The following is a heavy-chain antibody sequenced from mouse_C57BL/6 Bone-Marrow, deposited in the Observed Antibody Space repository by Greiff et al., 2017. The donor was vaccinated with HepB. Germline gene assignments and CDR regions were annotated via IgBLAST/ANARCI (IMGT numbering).Heavy chain of an antibody. Sequence: VQLQQSGAELVRPGASVKLSCTASGFNIKDDYMHWVKQRPEQGLEWIGWIDPENGDTEYASKFQGKATITADTSSNTAYLQLSSLTSEDTAVYYCTKVGLPFDYWGQGTTLTVSS. J-gene: IGHJ2*01. V-gene: IGHV14-4*01. CDR2: IDPENGDT. D-gene: IGHD3-1*01. CDR1: GFNIKDDY. CDR3: TKVGLPFDY.